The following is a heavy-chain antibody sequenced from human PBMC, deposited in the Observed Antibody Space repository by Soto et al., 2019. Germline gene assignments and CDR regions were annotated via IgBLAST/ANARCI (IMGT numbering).Heavy chain of an antibody. J-gene: IGHJ6*03. CDR3: ARGDCVGGTCYSLAGSFYYYMDV. V-gene: IGHV3-74*01. CDR2: INNDGSVS. CDR1: GFTFSNYW. D-gene: IGHD2-15*01. Sequence: EVQLVESGGGLVQPGGSLSLSGVASGFTFSNYWMYWVRQAPGGGLVWVSRINNDGSVSSYADSVKGRLTISRDNVKNTLYLQMDSLRAEDTAVYYCARGDCVGGTCYSLAGSFYYYMDVWGKGTTVTVFS.